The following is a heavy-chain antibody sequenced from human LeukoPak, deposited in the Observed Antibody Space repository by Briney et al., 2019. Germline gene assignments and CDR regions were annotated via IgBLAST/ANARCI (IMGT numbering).Heavy chain of an antibody. CDR2: IYYSGST. Sequence: PSETLSLTCTVSGGSISSYYWSWIRQPPGKGLEWIGYIYYSGSTNYSPSLKSRVTISVDTSKNQFSLKLSSVTAADTAVYYCVRDSYGYPFYFDYWGQGTLVTVSS. D-gene: IGHD5-18*01. CDR3: VRDSYGYPFYFDY. V-gene: IGHV4-59*01. J-gene: IGHJ4*02. CDR1: GGSISSYY.